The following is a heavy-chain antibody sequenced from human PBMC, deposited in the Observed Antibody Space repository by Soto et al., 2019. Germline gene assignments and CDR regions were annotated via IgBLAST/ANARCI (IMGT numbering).Heavy chain of an antibody. D-gene: IGHD2-21*01. CDR2: SNYTGSI. CDR3: ARDLRLRGFYGMDV. Sequence: QVQLQESGPGLVKPSQTLSLTCTVSGGSISSGGYYWTWIRQHPGKGLEWIGYSNYTGSIYYDPSIKSRVTISVDTSKNQFSLKLSSGTAADTAVYYCARDLRLRGFYGMDVWGQGTTVTVSS. V-gene: IGHV4-31*03. J-gene: IGHJ6*02. CDR1: GGSISSGGYY.